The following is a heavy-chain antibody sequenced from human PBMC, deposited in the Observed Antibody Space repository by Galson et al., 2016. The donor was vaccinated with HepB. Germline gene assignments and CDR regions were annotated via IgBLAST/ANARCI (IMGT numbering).Heavy chain of an antibody. D-gene: IGHD3-16*01. CDR3: ARGASPGFIAY. CDR2: SGSSGSPI. V-gene: IGHV3-11*01. CDR1: GFIFSDNY. J-gene: IGHJ4*02. Sequence: SLRLSCAASGFIFSDNYMTWIRQAPGKGLEWISYSGSSGSPIYYADSVKGRFTISRDYAKSSLYLQMNSLRADDTAVYYCARGASPGFIAYWGRGTLVTVSS.